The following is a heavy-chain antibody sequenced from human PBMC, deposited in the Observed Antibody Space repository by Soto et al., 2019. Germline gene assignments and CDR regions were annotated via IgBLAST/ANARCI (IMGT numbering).Heavy chain of an antibody. CDR2: ISYDGNSE. D-gene: IGHD1-26*01. CDR1: GFTFGDYT. J-gene: IGHJ3*01. Sequence: QMQLVESGGGVVQPGRSLRLSCAASGFTFGDYTMHWVRQAPGKGLEWVAVISYDGNSERYTDTLKGRFTVSRDNSKSKMYLQMNSLRAEDTAVYYCARDGYSGRSDGFDVWGQGTMVTVSS. V-gene: IGHV3-30*14. CDR3: ARDGYSGRSDGFDV.